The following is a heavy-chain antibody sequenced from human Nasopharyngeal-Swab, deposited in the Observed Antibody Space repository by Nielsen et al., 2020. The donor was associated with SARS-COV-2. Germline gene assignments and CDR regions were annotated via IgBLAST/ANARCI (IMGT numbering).Heavy chain of an antibody. CDR2: IIPIFGTA. CDR3: ARSRKDGYNYSPDY. J-gene: IGHJ4*02. V-gene: IGHV1-69*06. CDR1: GYTFTSYA. Sequence: SVKVSCKASGYTFTSYAMNWVRQAPGQGLEWMGGIIPIFGTANYAQKFQGRVTITADKSTSTAYMELSSLRSEDTAVYYCARSRKDGYNYSPDYWGQGTLVTVSS. D-gene: IGHD5-24*01.